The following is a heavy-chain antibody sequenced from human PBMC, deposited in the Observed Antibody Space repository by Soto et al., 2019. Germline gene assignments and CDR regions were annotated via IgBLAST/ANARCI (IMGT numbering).Heavy chain of an antibody. CDR3: GRDLTSNANCIDP. J-gene: IGHJ5*02. Sequence: SETLSLTCSVSGGSISSGYYYWSWIRQPPGKGLEWIGNIYYSGNTYYNPSLKSRLIISIDTSKNQFSLKAGSVTAADTAVYFCGRDLTSNANCIDPWGQGTLVTVSS. D-gene: IGHD2-2*01. CDR2: IYYSGNT. V-gene: IGHV4-30-4*01. CDR1: GGSISSGYYY.